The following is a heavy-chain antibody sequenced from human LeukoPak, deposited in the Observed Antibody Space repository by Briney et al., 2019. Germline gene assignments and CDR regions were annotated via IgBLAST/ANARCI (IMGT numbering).Heavy chain of an antibody. CDR3: AKGWSAEAGSDIDY. D-gene: IGHD6-19*01. V-gene: IGHV3-23*01. J-gene: IGHJ4*02. Sequence: GGSLRLSCAASGFTFSSYAMSWVRQAPGKGLEWVSAISGSGGSTYYADSVKGRFTISRDNSKNPLYLQMNSLRAEDTAVYYCAKGWSAEAGSDIDYWGQGTLVTVSS. CDR2: ISGSGGST. CDR1: GFTFSSYA.